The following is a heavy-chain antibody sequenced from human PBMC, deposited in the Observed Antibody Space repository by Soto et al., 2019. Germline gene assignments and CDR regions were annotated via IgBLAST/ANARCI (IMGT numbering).Heavy chain of an antibody. J-gene: IGHJ3*01. D-gene: IGHD4-17*01. CDR2: IYPGDSKT. Sequence: QLVQSGAAVKEPGESLKIACKGSGFSFTTYWIAWVRQMPGKGLEWMGIIYPGDSKTTYSPSFQGQVTISADKSISTAYLQWRSLKASDTAMCYCTSDLDYGGKSEASEVWAQGTMVTVSS. CDR1: GFSFTTYW. CDR3: TSDLDYGGKSEASEV. V-gene: IGHV5-51*03.